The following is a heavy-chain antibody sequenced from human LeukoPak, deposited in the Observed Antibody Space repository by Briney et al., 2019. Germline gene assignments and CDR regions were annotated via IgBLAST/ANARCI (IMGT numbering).Heavy chain of an antibody. CDR2: IYSSGST. V-gene: IGHV4-4*07. CDR3: ARGAQHHYYYGMDV. D-gene: IGHD6-13*01. J-gene: IGHJ6*02. CDR1: GASISSYY. Sequence: SETLSLTCTVPGASISSYYWYWIRQPAGKGLEWIGRIYSSGSTNYNPSLKSRVTMSVDTSKNQFSLKLSSVTATDTAVYYCARGAQHHYYYGMDVWGQGTTVTVSS.